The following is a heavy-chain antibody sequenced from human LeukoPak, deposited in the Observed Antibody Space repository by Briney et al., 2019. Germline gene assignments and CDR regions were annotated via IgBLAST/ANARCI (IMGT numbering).Heavy chain of an antibody. V-gene: IGHV3-33*01. CDR2: VWYDGSNK. J-gene: IGHJ4*02. CDR3: ARGVGYCSGGSCLFDY. D-gene: IGHD2-15*01. Sequence: GGSLRLSCAASGFTFSNHGMHWVRQAPGKGPEWVALVWYDGSNKYYGDSVKGRFTISRDNSKNTVYLQMNSLRAKDTAVYYCARGVGYCSGGSCLFDYWGQGTLVTVSS. CDR1: GFTFSNHG.